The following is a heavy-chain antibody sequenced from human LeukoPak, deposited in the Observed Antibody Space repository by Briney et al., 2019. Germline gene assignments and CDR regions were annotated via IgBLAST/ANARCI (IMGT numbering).Heavy chain of an antibody. Sequence: SETLSLTCTVSGGSISSNYWSWIRQPPGKRLEWIGFIHYSVTTAYNPSLESRCTMSLDTSKNQFSLKLSSVTAADTAVYYCARLGYCSGGHCHPDSWGQGTLVTVSS. J-gene: IGHJ4*02. V-gene: IGHV4-59*01. D-gene: IGHD2-15*01. CDR3: ARLGYCSGGHCHPDS. CDR1: GGSISSNY. CDR2: IHYSVTT.